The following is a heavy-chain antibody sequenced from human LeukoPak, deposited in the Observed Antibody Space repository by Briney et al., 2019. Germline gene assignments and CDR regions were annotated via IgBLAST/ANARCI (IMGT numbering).Heavy chain of an antibody. CDR2: ISSGGSTR. J-gene: IGHJ5*02. D-gene: IGHD1-26*01. V-gene: IGHV3-48*02. CDR1: GFTFSTSN. Sequence: AGGSLRLSCAASGFTFSTSNMNWVRQAPGKGLEWLSYISSGGSTRHYAHSVEGRFTISRDNAKNSLYLQMNSLRDDDTAVYYCANSGNYFSSAWGQGTLVTVSS. CDR3: ANSGNYFSSA.